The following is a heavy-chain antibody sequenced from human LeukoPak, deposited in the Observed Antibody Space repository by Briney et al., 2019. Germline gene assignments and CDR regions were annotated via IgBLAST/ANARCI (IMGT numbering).Heavy chain of an antibody. CDR1: GGSFSGYY. CDR3: ARGRSRYCSSTSCYPHSFDP. D-gene: IGHD2-2*01. J-gene: IGHJ5*02. Sequence: SETLPLTCAVYGGSFSGYYWSWIRQPPGKGLEWIGEINHSGSTNYNPSLKSRVTISVDTSKNQFSLKLSSVTAADTAVYYCARGRSRYCSSTSCYPHSFDPWGQGTLVTVSS. CDR2: INHSGST. V-gene: IGHV4-34*01.